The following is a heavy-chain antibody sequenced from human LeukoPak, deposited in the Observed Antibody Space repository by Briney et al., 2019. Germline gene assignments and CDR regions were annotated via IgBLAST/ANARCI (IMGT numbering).Heavy chain of an antibody. D-gene: IGHD6-19*01. V-gene: IGHV4-30-4*01. J-gene: IGHJ3*02. CDR3: ARTAGLAVAMGAFDI. CDR2: IYYSGST. Sequence: PSQTLSLTCTVSGGSISSGDYYWSWIRQPPGKGLEWIGYIYYSGSTYYNPSLKSRVTISVDTSKNQFSLKLSSVTAADTAVYYCARTAGLAVAMGAFDIWGQGTMVTVSS. CDR1: GGSISSGDYY.